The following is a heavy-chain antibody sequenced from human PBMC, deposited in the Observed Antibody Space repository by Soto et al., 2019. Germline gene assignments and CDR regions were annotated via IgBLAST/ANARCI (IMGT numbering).Heavy chain of an antibody. CDR1: GFDFTPAW. CDR2: IKSKGSGGTT. CDR3: SKQRGPSGYSYYGLEV. D-gene: IGHD2-15*01. J-gene: IGHJ6*01. Sequence: QVVESGGGLVTPGESISLSCVGSGFDFTPAWMHWVRQAPGKGLEWVVRIKSKGSGGTTDYSAPVKGRFTISRDDSKNTVYLQMNSLKSEDTALYFCSKQRGPSGYSYYGLEVWGQGITVTVTS. V-gene: IGHV3-15*07.